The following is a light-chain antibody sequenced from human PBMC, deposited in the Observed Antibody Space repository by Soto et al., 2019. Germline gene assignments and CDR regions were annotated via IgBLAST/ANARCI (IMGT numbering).Light chain of an antibody. CDR1: QGIRND. CDR2: AAS. Sequence: AIQMTQSPSSLSASVGDRVTITCRASQGIRNDLGWFQQKLWKAPKLLMYAASSQQSGVPLRFSGSGSGTDFTLTISSLQPEDVATYYWLQHYFYPYTFGQGTKLEIK. CDR3: LQHYFYPYT. J-gene: IGKJ2*01. V-gene: IGKV1-6*01.